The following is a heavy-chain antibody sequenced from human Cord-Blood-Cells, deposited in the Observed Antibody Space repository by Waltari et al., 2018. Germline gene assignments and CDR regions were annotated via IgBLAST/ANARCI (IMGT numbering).Heavy chain of an antibody. CDR3: ARAPYSSSWYDAFDI. V-gene: IGHV2-5*02. D-gene: IGHD6-13*01. Sequence: QITLRESGPTLVKPTQTLTLTCTFPGFSLRTSGVGVGWIRQPPGKALEWLALIYWDDDKRYSPSLKSRLTITKDTSKNQVVLTMTNMDPVDTATYYCARAPYSSSWYDAFDIWGQGTMVTVSS. J-gene: IGHJ3*02. CDR2: IYWDDDK. CDR1: GFSLRTSGVG.